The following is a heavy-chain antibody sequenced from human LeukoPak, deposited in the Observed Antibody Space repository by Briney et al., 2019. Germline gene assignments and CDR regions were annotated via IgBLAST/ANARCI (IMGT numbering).Heavy chain of an antibody. V-gene: IGHV4-34*01. Sequence: PSETLSLTCAVYGGSFSGYYWSWIRQPPGKGLEWIGEINHSGSTSYNPSLKSRVTISVDTSKNQFSLKLSSVTAADTAVYYCARYSSSWRHAFDIWGQGTMVTVSS. J-gene: IGHJ3*02. CDR3: ARYSSSWRHAFDI. D-gene: IGHD6-13*01. CDR2: INHSGST. CDR1: GGSFSGYY.